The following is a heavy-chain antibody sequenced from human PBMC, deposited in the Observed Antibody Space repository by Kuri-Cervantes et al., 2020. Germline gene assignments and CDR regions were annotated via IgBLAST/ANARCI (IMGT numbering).Heavy chain of an antibody. CDR2: ISGSGGST. CDR1: GFTFSSYA. V-gene: IGHV3-23*01. Sequence: GGSLRLSCAASGFTFSSYAMSWVRQAPGKGLEWVSAISGSGGSTYYADSVKGRFTISRDNSKNTLYLQMNSLRAEDTAVYYCARDRPLNSVDLSNAFDIWGQGTMVTVSS. J-gene: IGHJ3*02. CDR3: ARDRPLNSVDLSNAFDI. D-gene: IGHD2-21*01.